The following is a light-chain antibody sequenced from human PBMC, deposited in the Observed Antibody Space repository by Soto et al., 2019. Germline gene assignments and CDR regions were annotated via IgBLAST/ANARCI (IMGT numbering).Light chain of an antibody. J-gene: IGKJ5*01. CDR3: QQRSNWPPIT. CDR2: AAS. CDR1: QDLINN. Sequence: TQSPSSPSACGGDRVTITCPASQDLINNLAWYQQKPGQAPRLLIYAASNRATGIPARFSGSGSGTDFTLTISSLEPEDFAVYYCQQRSNWPPITFGQGTRLEIK. V-gene: IGKV3-11*01.